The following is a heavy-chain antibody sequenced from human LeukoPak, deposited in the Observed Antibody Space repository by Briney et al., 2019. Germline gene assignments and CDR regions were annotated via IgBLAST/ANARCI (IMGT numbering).Heavy chain of an antibody. CDR2: IHSGGNT. V-gene: IGHV3-53*01. Sequence: GGSLRLSCAASGFSVSSSYMSWVRQVPGTGLEWLSIIHSGGNTYYADSVKGRFTISRDNSQNTLFLQMNSLRVEDTAVYSCARVSLSSRDYFDFWGQGTLVTVSS. J-gene: IGHJ4*02. D-gene: IGHD6-19*01. CDR3: ARVSLSSRDYFDF. CDR1: GFSVSSSY.